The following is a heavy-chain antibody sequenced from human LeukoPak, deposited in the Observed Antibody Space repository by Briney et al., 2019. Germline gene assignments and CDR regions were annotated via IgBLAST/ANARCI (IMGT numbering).Heavy chain of an antibody. D-gene: IGHD1-26*01. CDR2: IHYSGST. J-gene: IGHJ4*02. CDR1: GDSISSYY. V-gene: IGHV4-59*01. Sequence: SETLSLTCTVSGDSISSYYWSWLRQPPGKGLEWIGYIHYSGSTNYNPSLKSRVTISVDTSKNQFSLKLSSVTAADTAVYYCARYSYSGSYFDYWGQGTLVTVSS. CDR3: ARYSYSGSYFDY.